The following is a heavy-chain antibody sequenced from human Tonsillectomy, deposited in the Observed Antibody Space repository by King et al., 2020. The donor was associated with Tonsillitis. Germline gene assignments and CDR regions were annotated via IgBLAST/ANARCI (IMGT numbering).Heavy chain of an antibody. D-gene: IGHD1-26*01. CDR1: GGSISNDIYY. CDR3: ARDRIVGGNVFDY. Sequence: LQLQESGPGLVKPSQTLSLTCTVSGGSISNDIYYWSWIRQPAGKGLEWIGRISSSGTTNYNPSLESRLTMSVDTSKNQFSLTLTSVTAADTAVYYCARDRIVGGNVFDYWSQGTLVTVSS. J-gene: IGHJ4*02. V-gene: IGHV4-61*02. CDR2: ISSSGTT.